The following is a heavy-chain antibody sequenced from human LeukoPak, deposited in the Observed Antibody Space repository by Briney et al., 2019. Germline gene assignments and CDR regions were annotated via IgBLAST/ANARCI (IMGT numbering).Heavy chain of an antibody. D-gene: IGHD2-2*01. V-gene: IGHV3-23*01. Sequence: GGSLRLSCAASRFTFSSYAMSWVRQAPGKGLEWVSDISGSGGTTYYADSVKGRFTVSRDNSKNTLYLQMNSLRAEDTAVYYCAKDLYCSSTSCLPRYFDLWGRGTLVTVSS. J-gene: IGHJ2*01. CDR1: RFTFSSYA. CDR3: AKDLYCSSTSCLPRYFDL. CDR2: ISGSGGTT.